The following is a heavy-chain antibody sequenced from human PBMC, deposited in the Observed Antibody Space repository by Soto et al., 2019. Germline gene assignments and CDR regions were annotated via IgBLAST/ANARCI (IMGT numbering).Heavy chain of an antibody. D-gene: IGHD3-16*01. CDR2: IFYSGST. Sequence: PSETLSLTCTVSSGSISSTIYSWDWIRQPPGKGLEWIGSIFYSGSTYYNPSLKSRVTISVATSKNQFSLTLPSATAAVTSVYYCASHDYAHYGMDVWGQGTTVTVS. CDR1: SGSISSTIYS. J-gene: IGHJ6*01. CDR3: ASHDYAHYGMDV. V-gene: IGHV4-39*01.